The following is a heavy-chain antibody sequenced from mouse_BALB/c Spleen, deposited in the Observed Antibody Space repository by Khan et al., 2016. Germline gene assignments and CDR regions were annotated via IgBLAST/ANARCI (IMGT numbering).Heavy chain of an antibody. D-gene: IGHD2-5*01. CDR1: GYTFTDYN. CDR2: IYPYNGGT. V-gene: IGHV1S29*02. J-gene: IGHJ1*01. CDR3: ARSNRWYFDV. Sequence: VRLQQSGPELVKPGASVKISCKASGYTFTDYNMHWVKQSHGKSLEWIGYIYPYNGGTGYNQKFKSKATLTVDNSSSTAYMELRSLTSEDSAVYYWARSNRWYFDVRGAGTTVTVSS.